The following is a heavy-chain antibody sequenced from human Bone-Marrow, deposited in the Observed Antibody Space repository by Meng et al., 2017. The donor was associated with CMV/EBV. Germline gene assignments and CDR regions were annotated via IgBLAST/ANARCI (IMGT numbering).Heavy chain of an antibody. CDR3: ARGITMFGVGHLDWFDP. V-gene: IGHV4-34*01. CDR1: GGSFSGYY. Sequence: GSLRLSCAVYGGSFSGYYWSWIRQPPGKGLEWIGEINHSGSTNYNPSLKSRVIISVDTSKNQFSLKLSSVTAADTAVYYCARGITMFGVGHLDWFDPWGQGTRVTVSS. J-gene: IGHJ5*01. CDR2: INHSGST. D-gene: IGHD3-3*01.